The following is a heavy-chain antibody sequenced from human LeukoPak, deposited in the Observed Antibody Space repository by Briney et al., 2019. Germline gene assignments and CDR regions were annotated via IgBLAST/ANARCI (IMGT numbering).Heavy chain of an antibody. J-gene: IGHJ5*02. Sequence: SETLSLTCTVSGGSISTSNYYWGWIRQPPGKGLEWIGNIFYSGSTYYNPSLKSRVTMSVDTSKNQFSLKLSSVTAADTAVYYCARGNRRIDPWGQGTLVTVSS. V-gene: IGHV4-39*07. CDR3: ARGNRRIDP. D-gene: IGHD2/OR15-2a*01. CDR1: GGSISTSNYY. CDR2: IFYSGST.